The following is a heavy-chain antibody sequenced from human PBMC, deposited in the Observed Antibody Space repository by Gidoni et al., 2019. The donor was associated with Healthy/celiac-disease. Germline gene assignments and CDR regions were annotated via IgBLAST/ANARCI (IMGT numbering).Heavy chain of an antibody. D-gene: IGHD2-21*01. Sequence: QVQPVESGGGVVQPGRPLRLACAASGFTFSSYGMHWVRRAQGKGLEGVSVIWYDGSNNYYADSVMGRFTITRDNSKNKLYLQMNSLRAEDTTVYYCARARPGEGLDYWGQGTLVTVSS. CDR3: ARARPGEGLDY. J-gene: IGHJ4*02. V-gene: IGHV3-33*01. CDR1: GFTFSSYG. CDR2: IWYDGSNN.